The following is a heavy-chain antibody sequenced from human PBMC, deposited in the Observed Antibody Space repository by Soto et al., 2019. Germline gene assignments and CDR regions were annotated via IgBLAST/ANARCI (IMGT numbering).Heavy chain of an antibody. CDR3: TRQEGGAAADRPLAY. Sequence: QLRLQESGPGLVKPSETLSLTCTVSGGSIRSSTYYWGWIRQPPGKGLEWIGSIYYSGSTHYNPSPKSRVTMSVDTSANQFSLKLNSVAAADTAVYYCTRQEGGAAADRPLAYWGQGTLVTVSS. CDR2: IYYSGST. V-gene: IGHV4-39*01. CDR1: GGSIRSSTYY. J-gene: IGHJ4*02. D-gene: IGHD6-13*01.